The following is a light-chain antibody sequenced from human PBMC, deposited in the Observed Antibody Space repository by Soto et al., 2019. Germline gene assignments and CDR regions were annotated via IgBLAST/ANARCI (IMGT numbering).Light chain of an antibody. V-gene: IGLV1-40*01. CDR1: SSNIGAGYE. Sequence: QSVLTQAPSVSGAPGQRLTISCTGSSSNIGAGYEVHWFQQLPGTAPKLLIYGNTNRPSGVPDRFSGSKSDTSASLAITGLQPEDEADYYCQSYDSSLSVLYVLGPGTKVNVL. CDR3: QSYDSSLSVLYV. CDR2: GNT. J-gene: IGLJ1*01.